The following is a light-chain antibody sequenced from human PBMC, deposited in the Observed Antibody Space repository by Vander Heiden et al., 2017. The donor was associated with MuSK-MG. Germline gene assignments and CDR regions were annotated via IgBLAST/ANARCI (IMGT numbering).Light chain of an antibody. J-gene: IGKJ1*01. CDR1: QRVSSN. Sequence: ELVMPQSPATLSVSPGERATLSSRASQRVSSNLAWYQQKPGQAPRLLIYGASTSATGIPARFSGSGSGTEFTLTISSLQSEDFAVYYCQQHNNWLRTFGQGTKVEIK. CDR3: QQHNNWLRT. V-gene: IGKV3-15*01. CDR2: GAS.